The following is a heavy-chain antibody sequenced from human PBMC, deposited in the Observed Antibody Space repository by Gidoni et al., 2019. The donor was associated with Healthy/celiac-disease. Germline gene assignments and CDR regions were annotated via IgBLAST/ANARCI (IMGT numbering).Heavy chain of an antibody. V-gene: IGHV1-18*04. CDR1: GYTFTSYG. Sequence: CKASGYTFTSYGISWVRQAPGQGLEWMGWISAYNGNTNYAQKLQGRVTMTTDTSTRTAYMELRSLRSDDTAVYYCARGRDDYGDYEAFDIWGQGTMVTVSS. CDR3: ARGRDDYGDYEAFDI. D-gene: IGHD4-17*01. J-gene: IGHJ3*02. CDR2: ISAYNGNT.